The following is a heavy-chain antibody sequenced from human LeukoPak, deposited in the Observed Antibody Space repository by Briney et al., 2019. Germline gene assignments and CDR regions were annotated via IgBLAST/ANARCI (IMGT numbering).Heavy chain of an antibody. J-gene: IGHJ4*02. V-gene: IGHV4-34*09. CDR2: INHSGST. Sequence: SETLSLTCAVYGGSFSGYYWSWIRQPPGKGLEWIGEINHSGSTYYNPSLKSRLTISVDTSKNQFSLKLSSVTAADTAVYYCARRRGNTSGFQGYYFDYWGQGTLVTVSS. D-gene: IGHD6-19*01. CDR1: GGSFSGYY. CDR3: ARRRGNTSGFQGYYFDY.